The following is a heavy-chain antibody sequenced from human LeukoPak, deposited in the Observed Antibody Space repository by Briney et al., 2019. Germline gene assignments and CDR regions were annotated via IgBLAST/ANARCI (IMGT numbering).Heavy chain of an antibody. D-gene: IGHD5-18*01. CDR2: INHSGST. V-gene: IGHV4-34*01. CDR3: ARAQIQLWPYYYYYMDV. Sequence: SSETLSLTCAVYGVSFSGYYWSWIRQPPGKGLEWIGEINHSGSTNYNPSLKSRVTISVDTSKNQFSLKLSSVTAADTAVYYCARAQIQLWPYYYYYMDVWGKGTTVTVSS. J-gene: IGHJ6*03. CDR1: GVSFSGYY.